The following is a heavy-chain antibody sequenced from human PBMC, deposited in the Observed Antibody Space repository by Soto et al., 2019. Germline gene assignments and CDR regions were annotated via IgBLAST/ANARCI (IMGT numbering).Heavy chain of an antibody. J-gene: IGHJ6*02. V-gene: IGHV5-51*01. D-gene: IGHD1-26*01. CDR2: IYPGDSDT. CDR1: GYSFTTYG. Sequence: PGESLKISCKGSGYSFTTYGIGWVRQMPGKGLEWMGIIYPGDSDTRYSPSFQGQVTISADKSISTAYLQWSSLKASDTAMYYCARQVRYSGSYSYYGLDVWGQGTTVTVSS. CDR3: ARQVRYSGSYSYYGLDV.